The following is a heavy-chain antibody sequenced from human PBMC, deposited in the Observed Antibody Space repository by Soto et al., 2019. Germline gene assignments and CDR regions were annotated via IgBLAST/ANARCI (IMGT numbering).Heavy chain of an antibody. V-gene: IGHV1-69*13. CDR2: IIPIFGTA. CDR3: ARGGEDIVVVPAAAEANAFDI. J-gene: IGHJ3*02. D-gene: IGHD2-2*01. CDR1: GGTFSSYA. Sequence: GASVKVSCKASGGTFSSYAISWVRQAPGRGLEWMGGIIPIFGTANYAQKFQGRVTITADESTSTAYMELSSLRSEDTAVYYCARGGEDIVVVPAAAEANAFDIWGQGTMVTVSS.